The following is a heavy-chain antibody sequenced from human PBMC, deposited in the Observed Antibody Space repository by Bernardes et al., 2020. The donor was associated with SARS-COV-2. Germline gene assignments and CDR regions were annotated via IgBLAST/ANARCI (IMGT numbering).Heavy chain of an antibody. Sequence: VESLFLSCAASGFILSNSWLHWVRQVPGPGLVWVSRISDDGATTTYADSVKGRFTISRDKAKNTMSLQMNSLRVEDTAVYYCGKRAVSGNNWYFDLWGRGTLVTVSS. CDR1: GFILSNSW. CDR2: ISDDGATT. J-gene: IGHJ2*01. V-gene: IGHV3-74*01. CDR3: GKRAVSGNNWYFDL. D-gene: IGHD6-19*01.